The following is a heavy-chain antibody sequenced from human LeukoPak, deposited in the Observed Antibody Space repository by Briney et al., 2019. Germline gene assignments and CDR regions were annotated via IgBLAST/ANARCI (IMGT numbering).Heavy chain of an antibody. D-gene: IGHD6-13*01. CDR2: TYYGSKWYN. CDR1: GDSVSSNSAA. CDR3: ARGGYSSSWPIDY. Sequence: SQTLSLTCAISGDSVSSNSAAWNWIRQSPSRGLEWLGRTYYGSKWYNDYAVSVKSRITINPDTSKNQFSLQLNSVTPEDTAMYYCARGGYSSSWPIDYWGQGTLVTVSS. J-gene: IGHJ4*02. V-gene: IGHV6-1*01.